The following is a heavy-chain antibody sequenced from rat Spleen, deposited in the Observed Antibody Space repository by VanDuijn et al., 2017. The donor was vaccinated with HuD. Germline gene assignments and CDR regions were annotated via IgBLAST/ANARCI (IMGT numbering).Heavy chain of an antibody. CDR1: GFSLSNYG. CDR2: IWSNGGT. Sequence: QVQLKESGPGLVQPSQTLSLTCTVSGFSLSNYGLIWIRQPPGKGLEWMAVIWSNGGTDYNSAIKSRLSISRDTSKSQVFLKRNSLQTEDTAMYFCVRGSAYFDYWGQGVMVTVSS. V-gene: IGHV2-47*01. D-gene: IGHD3-2*01. CDR3: VRGSAYFDY. J-gene: IGHJ2*01.